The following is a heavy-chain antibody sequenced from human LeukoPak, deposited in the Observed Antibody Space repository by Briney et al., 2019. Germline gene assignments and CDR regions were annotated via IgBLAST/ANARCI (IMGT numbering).Heavy chain of an antibody. V-gene: IGHV1-2*02. J-gene: IGHJ4*02. CDR3: ARGQKSRSGGSCLGY. D-gene: IGHD2-15*01. CDR2: INPNSGGT. Sequence: ASVKVSCKACGYTFTGYYMHLVRQAPGQGLEWMGWINPNSGGTNYAQKFQGRVTMTRDTSISTAYMELSRLRSDDTAVYYCARGQKSRSGGSCLGYWGQGTLVTVSS. CDR1: GYTFTGYY.